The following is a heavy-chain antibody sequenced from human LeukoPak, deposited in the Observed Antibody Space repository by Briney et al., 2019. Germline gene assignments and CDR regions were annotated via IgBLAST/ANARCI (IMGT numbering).Heavy chain of an antibody. CDR2: ISGSGGST. V-gene: IGHV3-23*01. CDR3: AISLPGPYYYDSSAKGY. CDR1: GFTFSSYA. D-gene: IGHD3-22*01. Sequence: GGSLRLSCAASGFTFSSYAKSWVRQAPGKGLEWVSAISGSGGSTYYADSVKGRFTISRDNSKNTLYLQMNSLRAEDTAVYYCAISLPGPYYYDSSAKGYWGQGTLVTVSS. J-gene: IGHJ4*02.